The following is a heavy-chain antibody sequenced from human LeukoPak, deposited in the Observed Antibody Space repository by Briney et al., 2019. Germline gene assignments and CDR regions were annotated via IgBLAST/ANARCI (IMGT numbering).Heavy chain of an antibody. CDR2: LDPEGGGL. V-gene: IGHV1-24*01. D-gene: IGHD6-25*01. J-gene: IGHJ6*03. CDR3: ATVFPQRGYYYMDV. CDR1: GNSLIYLS. Sequence: ASVKVSCKVSGNSLIYLSMHWVRQAPGKGLEWQGGLDPEGGGLIYAQHLQGRVIMTEDTSTDTGYMELRSLKSEDTGVYYCATVFPQRGYYYMDVWGTGTTVTVSS.